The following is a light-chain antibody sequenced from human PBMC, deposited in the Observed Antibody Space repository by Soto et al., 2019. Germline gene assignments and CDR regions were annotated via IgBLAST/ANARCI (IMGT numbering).Light chain of an antibody. CDR2: AAS. CDR1: QDISNY. J-gene: IGKJ3*01. V-gene: IGKV1-33*01. CDR3: QQYDNLPPFT. Sequence: DIQMTQSPSSLSASVGDRVTITCQASQDISNYLNWYQQKPGKAPKLLIYAASNLETGVPSRFSGSGYGTDFTFSISSLQPEDIATYYCQQYDNLPPFTFGHGTKVDIK.